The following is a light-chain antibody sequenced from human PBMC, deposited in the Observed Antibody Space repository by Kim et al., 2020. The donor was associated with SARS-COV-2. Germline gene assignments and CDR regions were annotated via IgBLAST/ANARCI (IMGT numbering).Light chain of an antibody. CDR1: QSVSNN. Sequence: EIVMTQSPATLSVSPGERATLSCRASQSVSNNLAWYQQKPGQAPRLVIYGASTRATGIPARFSGSGSGTEFTLTISSLQSEDFAVYYCQPYNDWPPGDTFGQGTKLEI. J-gene: IGKJ2*01. CDR3: QPYNDWPPGDT. V-gene: IGKV3-15*01. CDR2: GAS.